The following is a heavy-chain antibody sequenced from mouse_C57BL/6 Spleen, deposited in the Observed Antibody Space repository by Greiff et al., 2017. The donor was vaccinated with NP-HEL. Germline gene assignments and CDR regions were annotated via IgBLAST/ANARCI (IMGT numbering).Heavy chain of an antibody. CDR2: IDPSDSYT. J-gene: IGHJ4*01. CDR1: GYTFTSYW. Sequence: QVQLQQPGAELVMPGASVKLSCKASGYTFTSYWMHWVKQRPGQGLEWIGEIDPSDSYTNYNQKFKGKSTLTVDKSSSTAYMQLSSLTSEDSAVYYCARRDYDGYYAMDYWGQGTSVTVSS. D-gene: IGHD2-4*01. CDR3: ARRDYDGYYAMDY. V-gene: IGHV1-69*01.